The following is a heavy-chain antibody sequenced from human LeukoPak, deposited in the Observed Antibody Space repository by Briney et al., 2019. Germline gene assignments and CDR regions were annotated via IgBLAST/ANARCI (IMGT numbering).Heavy chain of an antibody. V-gene: IGHV3-30*18. J-gene: IGHJ4*02. D-gene: IGHD5-18*01. Sequence: GGSLRLSCAASGFTFSSYGMHWGRQAPAKGREWGAVISYDGSNKYYAESVKGRFTISRDNSKNTLYLQMNSLRAEDTAVYYCAKRPIQLWSTPLDYWGQGTLVTVSS. CDR3: AKRPIQLWSTPLDY. CDR2: ISYDGSNK. CDR1: GFTFSSYG.